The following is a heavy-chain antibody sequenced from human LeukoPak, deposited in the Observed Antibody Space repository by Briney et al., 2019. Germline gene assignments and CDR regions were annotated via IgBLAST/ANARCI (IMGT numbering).Heavy chain of an antibody. Sequence: PGRSLSLSCAVSGFTFSTYAMHWVRLAPGKGLEWVAVISYDGTNKYYADSVKGRFTISRDISKSTVYLQMNSLTFEDTAVYYCTSDGERSGYMFDYLGQGTLVTGS. D-gene: IGHD5-18*01. CDR1: GFTFSTYA. CDR2: ISYDGTNK. CDR3: TSDGERSGYMFDY. V-gene: IGHV3-30*14. J-gene: IGHJ4*02.